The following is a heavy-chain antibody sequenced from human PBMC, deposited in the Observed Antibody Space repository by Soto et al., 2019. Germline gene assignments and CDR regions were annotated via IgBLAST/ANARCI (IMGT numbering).Heavy chain of an antibody. J-gene: IGHJ4*02. CDR1: GASISSGDYY. CDR3: XXXXXXXXXXXXXX. CDR2: IYNSGNT. V-gene: IGHV4-30-4*01. Sequence: QVQLQESGPGLVKPSQTLSLTCTVSGASISSGDYYWSWIRQPPGKGLEWIGYIYNSGNTYYTPSLESRGTISRDTSXXHVXXNLXXXXXXXXXXXXXXXXXXXXXXXXXXXWGQGTLX.